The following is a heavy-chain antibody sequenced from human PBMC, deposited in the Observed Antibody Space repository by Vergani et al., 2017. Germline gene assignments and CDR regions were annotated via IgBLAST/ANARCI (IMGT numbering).Heavy chain of an antibody. V-gene: IGHV3-23*04. CDR3: AKDQDSSGYWAFDY. Sequence: EVQLVESGGGLVKPGGSLRLSCAASGFTFSSYSMNWVRQAPGKGLEWVSAISGSGGSTYYADSVKGRFTISRDNSKNTLYLQMNSLRAEDTAVYYCAKDQDSSGYWAFDYWGQGTLVTVSS. J-gene: IGHJ4*02. CDR1: GFTFSSYS. D-gene: IGHD3-22*01. CDR2: ISGSGGST.